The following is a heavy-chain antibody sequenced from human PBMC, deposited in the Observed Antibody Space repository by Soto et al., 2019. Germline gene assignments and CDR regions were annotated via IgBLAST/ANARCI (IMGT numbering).Heavy chain of an antibody. CDR1: GFGFNTYA. Sequence: QVQLVESGGGVVQPGRSLRFSCTASGFGFNTYAIHWVRQAPGKGPEWVAVIWHDGSDTYHGDAVRGRFTISRDNSKNTLYLQMNSLRAEDTALYYCAREPRGPDYGIDVWGHGTTVPVSS. J-gene: IGHJ6*02. V-gene: IGHV3-33*01. CDR3: AREPRGPDYGIDV. CDR2: IWHDGSDT. D-gene: IGHD3-16*01.